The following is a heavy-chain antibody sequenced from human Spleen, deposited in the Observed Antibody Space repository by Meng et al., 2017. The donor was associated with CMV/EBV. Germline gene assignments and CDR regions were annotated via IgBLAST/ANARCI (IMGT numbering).Heavy chain of an antibody. J-gene: IGHJ4*02. CDR2: IYYSGST. Sequence: GPGWVKPSRTMSPTCTFAGGSISSGDYFWSWIRQPPGKGLEWIGYIYYSGSTYYNPSLKSRVTISVDTSKNQFSLKLSSVTAADTAVYYCASQGYGNSGYQLSDYWGQGTLVTVSS. CDR1: GGSISSGDYF. CDR3: ASQGYGNSGYQLSDY. D-gene: IGHD3-22*01. V-gene: IGHV4-30-4*08.